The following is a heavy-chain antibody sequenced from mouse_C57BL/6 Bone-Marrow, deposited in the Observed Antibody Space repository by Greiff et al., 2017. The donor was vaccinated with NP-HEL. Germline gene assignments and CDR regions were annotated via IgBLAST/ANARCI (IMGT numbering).Heavy chain of an antibody. CDR3: ARRTYSNYPYWYFDV. Sequence: EVQLQQSGPELVKPGASVKISCKASGYTFTDYYMNWVKQSHGKSLEWIGDINPNNGGTSYNQKFKGKATLTVDKSSSTAYMELRSLTSEDSAVYYCARRTYSNYPYWYFDVWGTGTTVTVSS. CDR2: INPNNGGT. V-gene: IGHV1-26*01. CDR1: GYTFTDYY. D-gene: IGHD2-5*01. J-gene: IGHJ1*03.